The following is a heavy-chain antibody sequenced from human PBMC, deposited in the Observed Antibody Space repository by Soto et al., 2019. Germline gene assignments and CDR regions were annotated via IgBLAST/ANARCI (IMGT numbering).Heavy chain of an antibody. J-gene: IGHJ5*02. CDR3: ARAGPSHDVWSARTPFNCFDT. V-gene: IGHV3-48*03. D-gene: IGHD3-3*01. Sequence: PGGSLRLSCAASGFTFSSYEMNWVRQAPGKGLEWISYISGRGSTIYYADSVRGRFTISRDNAKNSLYLQMNSLRAEDTAVYYCARAGPSHDVWSARTPFNCFDTWGQGTLVTVSS. CDR2: ISGRGSTI. CDR1: GFTFSSYE.